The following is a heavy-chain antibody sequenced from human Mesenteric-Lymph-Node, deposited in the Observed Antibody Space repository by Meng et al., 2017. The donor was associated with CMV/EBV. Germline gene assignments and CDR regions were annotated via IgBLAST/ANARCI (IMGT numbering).Heavy chain of an antibody. CDR3: VRDPVVSGLDV. CDR1: GFSLSIYS. D-gene: IGHD5/OR15-5a*01. V-gene: IGHV3-48*04. J-gene: IGHJ6*02. Sequence: GESLKISCTASGFSLSIYSMSWVRQAPGKGLEWVAYIGTGSTKYYADPLEGRFTVSRDDAKNSLYLQMNSLRGEDTAVYFCVRDPVVSGLDVWGQGTTVTVSS. CDR2: IGTGSTK.